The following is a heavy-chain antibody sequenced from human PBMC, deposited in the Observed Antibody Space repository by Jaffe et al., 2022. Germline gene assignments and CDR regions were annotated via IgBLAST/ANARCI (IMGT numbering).Heavy chain of an antibody. V-gene: IGHV3-9*01. D-gene: IGHD4-17*01. Sequence: EVQVVESGGDLVQPGRSLRLSCEASGFTFDAYAMHWVRQAPGEGLEWVSAISHDSIDMVYADSVKGRFTISRDNAKNSLYLQMSDLRAEDTALYYCAKDILPRSGDYIWNAIDIWGQGTMVTVSA. CDR3: AKDILPRSGDYIWNAIDI. J-gene: IGHJ3*02. CDR2: ISHDSIDM. CDR1: GFTFDAYA.